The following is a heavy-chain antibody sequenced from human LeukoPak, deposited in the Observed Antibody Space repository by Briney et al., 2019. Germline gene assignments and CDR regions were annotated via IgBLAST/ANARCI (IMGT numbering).Heavy chain of an antibody. CDR2: MNPNSGNT. D-gene: IGHD3-22*01. J-gene: IGHJ6*03. V-gene: IGHV1-8*03. CDR1: GYTFTSYD. CDR3: ARVGPYYYDSSGYYHYYYYYYMDV. Sequence: ASVKVSCKASGYTFTSYDINWVRQAAGQGLEWMGWMNPNSGNTGYAQKFQGRVTITRNTSISTAYMELSSLRSEDTAVYYCARVGPYYYDSSGYYHYYYYYYMDVWGKGTTVTVSS.